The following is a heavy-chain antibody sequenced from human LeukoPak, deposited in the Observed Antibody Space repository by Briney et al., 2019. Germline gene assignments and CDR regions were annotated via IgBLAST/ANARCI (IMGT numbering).Heavy chain of an antibody. CDR3: ARARVVTATPYDY. V-gene: IGHV4-34*01. J-gene: IGHJ4*02. Sequence: SETLSLTCAVYGGSFSGYYWSWIRQPPGKGLEWIGEINHSGSTNYNPSLKSRVTISVDTSKNQFSLKLSSETAADTAEYYCARARVVTATPYDYWGQGTLVTVSS. D-gene: IGHD2-21*02. CDR1: GGSFSGYY. CDR2: INHSGST.